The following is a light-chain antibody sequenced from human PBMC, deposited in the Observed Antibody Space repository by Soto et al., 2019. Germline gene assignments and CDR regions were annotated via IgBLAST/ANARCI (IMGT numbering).Light chain of an antibody. CDR1: QGITND. J-gene: IGKJ1*01. CDR2: AAS. Sequence: AIQMTQCPSSVSASVGDRVTVTCRASQGITNDLAWFQQKPGKAPKLLIYAASNLQSGVPSRFSGSGSGTDFTLTISNLQPEDSATYYCLQDYNSPKTFGPGTKVEIK. CDR3: LQDYNSPKT. V-gene: IGKV1-6*01.